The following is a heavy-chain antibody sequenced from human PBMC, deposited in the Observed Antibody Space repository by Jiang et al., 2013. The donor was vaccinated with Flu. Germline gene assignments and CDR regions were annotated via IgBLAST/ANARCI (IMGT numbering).Heavy chain of an antibody. CDR1: GYTFISNT. CDR2: INTANGDT. J-gene: IGHJ4*02. D-gene: IGHD3-10*01. Sequence: KASGYTFISNTIHWVRQAPGQRLEWMGWINTANGDTKYSQRFQDRVTLMRDPSASTAYMELSSLTSEDTAVYYCARDRLGSGDFDYWGQGTLVTVSS. CDR3: ARDRLGSGDFDY. V-gene: IGHV1-3*04.